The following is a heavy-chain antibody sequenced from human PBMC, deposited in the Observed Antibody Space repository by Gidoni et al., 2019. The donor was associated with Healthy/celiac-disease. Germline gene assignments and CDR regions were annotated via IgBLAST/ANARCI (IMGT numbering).Heavy chain of an antibody. Sequence: QVQLVESGGGVVQPGRSLRLSCAASGFTFSSYAMHWVRQAPGKGLEWVAVISYDGSNKYYADSVKGRFTISRDNSKNTLYLQMNSLRAEDTAVYYCARPQWELGTYYYYGMDVWGQGTTVTVSS. D-gene: IGHD1-26*01. V-gene: IGHV3-30*04. CDR1: GFTFSSYA. J-gene: IGHJ6*02. CDR3: ARPQWELGTYYYYGMDV. CDR2: ISYDGSNK.